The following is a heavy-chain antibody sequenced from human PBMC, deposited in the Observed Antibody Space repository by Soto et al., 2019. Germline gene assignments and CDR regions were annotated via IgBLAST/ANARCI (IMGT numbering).Heavy chain of an antibody. D-gene: IGHD6-13*01. V-gene: IGHV3-74*01. Sequence: SGGSLRLSCAASGFTFSSYWMHWVRQAPGKGLVWVSRINSDGSSTSYADSVKGRFTISRDNAKNTLYLQMNSLRAEDTAVYYCARGEAAAGTVYWGQGTLVTVSS. CDR3: ARGEAAAGTVY. CDR1: GFTFSSYW. J-gene: IGHJ4*02. CDR2: INSDGSST.